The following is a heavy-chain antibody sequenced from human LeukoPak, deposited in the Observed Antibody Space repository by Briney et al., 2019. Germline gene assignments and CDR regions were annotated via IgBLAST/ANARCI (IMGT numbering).Heavy chain of an antibody. CDR2: ISGSGGST. J-gene: IGHJ6*02. CDR3: AREYYYGSGRAYYYGMDV. D-gene: IGHD3-10*01. CDR1: GFTFSSYA. V-gene: IGHV3-23*01. Sequence: GGSLRLSCAASGFTFSSYAMSWVRQAPGKGLEWVSAISGSGGSTYYADSVKGRFTISRDNSKNTLYLQMNSLRAEDTAVYYCAREYYYGSGRAYYYGMDVWGQGTTVTVSS.